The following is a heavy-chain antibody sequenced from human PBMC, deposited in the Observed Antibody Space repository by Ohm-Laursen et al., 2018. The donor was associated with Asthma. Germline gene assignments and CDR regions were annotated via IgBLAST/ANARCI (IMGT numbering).Heavy chain of an antibody. Sequence: SLRLSCTATGFTFSSYAMSWVRQAPGKGLEWVSAISGSGGSTYYADSVKGRFTISRDNSKNTLYLQMNSLRAEDTAVYYCAKDSSSWYLSFWFDPWGQGTLVTVSS. J-gene: IGHJ5*02. CDR2: ISGSGGST. CDR3: AKDSSSWYLSFWFDP. V-gene: IGHV3-23*01. CDR1: GFTFSSYA. D-gene: IGHD6-13*01.